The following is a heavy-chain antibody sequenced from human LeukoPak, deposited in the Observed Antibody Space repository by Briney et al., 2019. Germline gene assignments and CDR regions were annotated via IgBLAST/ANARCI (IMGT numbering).Heavy chain of an antibody. CDR1: GGTFSSYA. CDR2: IIPIFGTA. J-gene: IGHJ4*02. CDR3: ARGDNFWSALTDY. D-gene: IGHD3-3*01. V-gene: IGHV1-69*13. Sequence: SVKVSCKASGGTFSSYAISWVRQAPGQGLEWMGGIIPIFGTANYAQKFQGRVTITADESTSTAYMELSSPRSEDTAVYYCARGDNFWSALTDYWGQGTLVTVSS.